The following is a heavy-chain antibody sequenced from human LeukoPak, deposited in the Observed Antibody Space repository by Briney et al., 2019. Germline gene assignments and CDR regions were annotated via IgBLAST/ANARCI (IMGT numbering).Heavy chain of an antibody. D-gene: IGHD2-21*02. J-gene: IGHJ6*03. CDR2: ISYDGSNI. Sequence: QPGGSLRLSCAASGFTFSSYGMHWVRQAPGKGLEWVAVISYDGSNINYAESVKGRFTISRDNSKNTLYLQMNSLRAEDTAVYYCAKDQYFVTGYYSHMDVWGKGTTVTISS. V-gene: IGHV3-30*18. CDR1: GFTFSSYG. CDR3: AKDQYFVTGYYSHMDV.